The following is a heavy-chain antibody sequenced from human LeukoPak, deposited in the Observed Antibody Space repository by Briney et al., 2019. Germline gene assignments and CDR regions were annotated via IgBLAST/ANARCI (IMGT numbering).Heavy chain of an antibody. CDR3: ARSGGGMDDY. J-gene: IGHJ4*02. Sequence: GGSLRLSCAASGFTFSSYAMNWVRQAPGKGLEWVSAISRSGVSTYYADSVKGRFTISRDNAKNSLYLQMDSLRAEDTAVYYCARSGGGMDDYWGQGTLVTVSS. CDR2: ISRSGVST. CDR1: GFTFSSYA. V-gene: IGHV3-23*01. D-gene: IGHD3-16*01.